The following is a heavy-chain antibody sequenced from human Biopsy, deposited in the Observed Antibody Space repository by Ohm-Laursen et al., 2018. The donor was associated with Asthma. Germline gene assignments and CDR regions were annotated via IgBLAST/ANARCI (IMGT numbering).Heavy chain of an antibody. CDR3: VRPYYDSSGYYYENLSFDY. Sequence: VSSVKVSCEASGYTFTSYAMHWVRQAPGQRLEWMGWINAGNGNTKYSQKFQGRVTITRDTSASTAYMELSSLRSEDTAVYYCVRPYYDSSGYYYENLSFDYWGQGTLVTVSS. CDR2: INAGNGNT. D-gene: IGHD3-22*01. CDR1: GYTFTSYA. J-gene: IGHJ4*02. V-gene: IGHV1-3*01.